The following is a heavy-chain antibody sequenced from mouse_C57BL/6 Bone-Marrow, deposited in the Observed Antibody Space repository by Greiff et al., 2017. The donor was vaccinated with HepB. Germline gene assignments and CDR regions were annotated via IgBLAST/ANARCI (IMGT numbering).Heavy chain of an antibody. CDR1: GYAFSSYW. V-gene: IGHV1-80*01. J-gene: IGHJ1*03. D-gene: IGHD3-3*01. CDR2: IYPGDGDT. CDR3: ARSPLGDWYFDV. Sequence: VQGVESGAELVKPGASVKISCKASGYAFSSYWMNWVKQRPGKGLEWIGQIYPGDGDTNYNGKFKGKATLTADKSSSTAYMQLSRLTSEDSAVYFCARSPLGDWYFDVWGTGTTVTVSS.